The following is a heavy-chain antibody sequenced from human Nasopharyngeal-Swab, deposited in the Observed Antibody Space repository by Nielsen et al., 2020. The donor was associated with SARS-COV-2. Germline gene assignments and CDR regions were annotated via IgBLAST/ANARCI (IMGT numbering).Heavy chain of an antibody. D-gene: IGHD3-3*01. J-gene: IGHJ6*02. Sequence: GSLRLSCAVFGGSFSGNYWSWIRQPPGKGLEWIGEINHSGSTNYNPSLKRRVTISIDTSKNQFSLELRSVTAADTGVYFCARLNYDFGGLYGVDVWGQGTTVTVSS. CDR3: ARLNYDFGGLYGVDV. CDR2: INHSGST. CDR1: GGSFSGNY. V-gene: IGHV4-34*01.